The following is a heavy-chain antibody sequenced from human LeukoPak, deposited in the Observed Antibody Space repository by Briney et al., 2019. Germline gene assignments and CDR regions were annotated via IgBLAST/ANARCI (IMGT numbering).Heavy chain of an antibody. CDR2: IHHNGNT. V-gene: IGHV4-4*02. CDR3: ARERDDFDRGYDY. CDR1: GDSITNNNW. Sequence: SETLSLTCIVFGDSITNNNWWSWVRQPPGMGLEWIGEIHHNGNTNYNPSLKSRVTISLDKSKNQFSLNVNSVTAADTAVYYCARERDDFDRGYDYWGQRTLVTVSS. J-gene: IGHJ4*02. D-gene: IGHD3-22*01.